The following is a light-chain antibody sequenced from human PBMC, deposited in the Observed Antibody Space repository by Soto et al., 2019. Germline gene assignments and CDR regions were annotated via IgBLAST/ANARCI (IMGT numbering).Light chain of an antibody. J-gene: IGLJ1*01. CDR2: DVR. CDR3: SSYTTVSTYV. Sequence: QSVLTQPASVSGSPGQSITIYCTGTSSDVGGYNYVSWYQQHPGKAPKLMIYDVRNRPSGVSNRFSGSKSVNTASLTISGLQAEDEADYYCSSYTTVSTYVFGTGTKATVL. CDR1: SSDVGGYNY. V-gene: IGLV2-14*01.